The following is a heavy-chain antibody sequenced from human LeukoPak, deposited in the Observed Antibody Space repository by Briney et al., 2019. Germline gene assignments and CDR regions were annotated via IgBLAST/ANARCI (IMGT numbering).Heavy chain of an antibody. V-gene: IGHV3-7*01. CDR3: AREYYYDSSGYYVPSLYYGMDV. CDR1: GFTFSNYA. J-gene: IGHJ6*02. D-gene: IGHD3-22*01. Sequence: GGSLRLSCAASGFTFSNYAMSWVRQAPGKGLEWVANIKQDGSEKYYVDSVKGRFTISRDNAKNSLYLQMNSLRAEDTAVYYCAREYYYDSSGYYVPSLYYGMDVWGQGTTDTVSS. CDR2: IKQDGSEK.